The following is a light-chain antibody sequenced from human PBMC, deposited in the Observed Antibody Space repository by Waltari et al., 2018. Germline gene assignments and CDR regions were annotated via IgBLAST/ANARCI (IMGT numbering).Light chain of an antibody. CDR3: SSYTTSSAPGV. V-gene: IGLV2-14*01. CDR2: EVS. Sequence: QSALTQPASVSGSPGQSITISCSGTDSDVGAYDFVSWYQQHPGKAPPLIIYEVSNRPSGISNGFSASKSGNTAALTISGLQAEDEADYYCSSYTTSSAPGVFGTGTRVTVL. CDR1: DSDVGAYDF. J-gene: IGLJ1*01.